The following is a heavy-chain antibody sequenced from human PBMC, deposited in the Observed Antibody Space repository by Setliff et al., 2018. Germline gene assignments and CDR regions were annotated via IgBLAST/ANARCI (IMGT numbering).Heavy chain of an antibody. J-gene: IGHJ5*02. V-gene: IGHV4-38-2*01. Sequence: SETLSLTCAVSGYSISSGYYWGWIRQPPGKGLEWIGSIYHSGSTYYNPSLKSRVTISVDTSKNQFSLKLSSVTAADTAVYHCARQVSWFDPWGQGTLVTVSS. CDR2: IYHSGST. CDR1: GYSISSGYY. CDR3: ARQVSWFDP.